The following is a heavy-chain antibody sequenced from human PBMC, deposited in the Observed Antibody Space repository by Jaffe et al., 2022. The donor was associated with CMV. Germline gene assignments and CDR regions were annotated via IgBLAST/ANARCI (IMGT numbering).Heavy chain of an antibody. D-gene: IGHD4-4*01. Sequence: QITLKESGPTLVKPTQTLTLTCTFSGFSLSTSGVGVGWIRQPPGKALEWLALIYWNDDKRYSPSLKSRLTITKDTSKNQVVLTMTNMDPVDTATYYCAHRLSNPPYYYYYYGMDVWGQGTTVTVSS. CDR3: AHRLSNPPYYYYYYGMDV. CDR2: IYWNDDK. J-gene: IGHJ6*02. V-gene: IGHV2-5*01. CDR1: GFSLSTSGVG.